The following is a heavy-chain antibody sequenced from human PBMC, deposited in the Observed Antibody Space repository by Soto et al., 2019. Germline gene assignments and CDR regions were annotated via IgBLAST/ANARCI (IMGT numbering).Heavy chain of an antibody. D-gene: IGHD5-18*01. CDR2: ISYDGSNK. CDR1: GFTFSSYA. CDR3: ARQEMAAMVPEFDY. V-gene: IGHV3-30-3*01. J-gene: IGHJ4*02. Sequence: GGSLRLSCAASGFTFSSYAMHWVRQAPGKGLEWVAVISYDGSNKYYADSVKGRFTISRDNSKNTLYLQMNSLRAEDTAVYYCARQEMAAMVPEFDYWGQGTLVTVS.